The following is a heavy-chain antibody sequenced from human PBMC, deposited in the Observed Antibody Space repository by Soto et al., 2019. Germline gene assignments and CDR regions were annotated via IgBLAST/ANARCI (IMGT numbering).Heavy chain of an antibody. V-gene: IGHV3-23*01. J-gene: IGHJ4*02. CDR3: AKGLNYYDRSGYRLFDY. D-gene: IGHD3-22*01. Sequence: WSLRVASPTSVFPFLIFAINWFLYLRGDGLEWVSGISVSGGTTYYADSVRGRFAVSRDNSKNSVFLQMNSLRAEDTALYFCAKGLNYYDRSGYRLFDYGGQGTLV. CDR2: ISVSGGTT. CDR1: VFPFLIFA.